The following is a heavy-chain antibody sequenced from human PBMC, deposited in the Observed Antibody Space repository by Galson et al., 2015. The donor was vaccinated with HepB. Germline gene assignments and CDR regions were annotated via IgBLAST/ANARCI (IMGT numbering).Heavy chain of an antibody. CDR3: TRPGYGSSWFLDYAHGVDV. Sequence: SLRLPCAASGFTFSGSGIHRVRQAPGKGLEWVGRIRNGANYYATAYAPPVSGRFTVSRDDLKSTAYLQMNSLTPEDTAVYYCTRPGYGSSWFLDYAHGVDVWGQGTTVIVS. D-gene: IGHD3/OR15-3a*01. V-gene: IGHV3-73*01. J-gene: IGHJ6*02. CDR2: IRNGANYYAT. CDR1: GFTFSGSG.